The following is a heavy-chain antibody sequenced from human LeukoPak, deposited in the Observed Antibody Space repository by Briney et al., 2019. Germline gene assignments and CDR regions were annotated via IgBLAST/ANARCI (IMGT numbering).Heavy chain of an antibody. Sequence: GGSLRLSCAASGFTFSSYAMHWVRQAPSKGLEWVAVISYDGSNKYYADSVKGRFTISRDNSKNTLYLQMNSLRVEDAAVYYCARINMIVVVGGDYWGQGTLVTVSS. CDR3: ARINMIVVVGGDY. V-gene: IGHV3-30*04. D-gene: IGHD3-22*01. CDR2: ISYDGSNK. J-gene: IGHJ4*02. CDR1: GFTFSSYA.